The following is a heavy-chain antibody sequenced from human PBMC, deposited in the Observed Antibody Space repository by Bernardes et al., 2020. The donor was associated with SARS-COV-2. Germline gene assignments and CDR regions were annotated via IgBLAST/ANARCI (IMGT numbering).Heavy chain of an antibody. CDR3: ARGGVVAGTIYYYYYGMDV. J-gene: IGHJ6*02. D-gene: IGHD6-19*01. CDR2: MNPNSGNT. V-gene: IGHV1-8*01. Sequence: ASVKVSCKASGYTFTSYDINWVRQATGQGLEWMGWMNPNSGNTSYAQKFQGRVTMTRNTSTSTAYMELSSLRSEDTAVYYCARGGVVAGTIYYYYYGMDVWRQGTTVTVSS. CDR1: GYTFTSYD.